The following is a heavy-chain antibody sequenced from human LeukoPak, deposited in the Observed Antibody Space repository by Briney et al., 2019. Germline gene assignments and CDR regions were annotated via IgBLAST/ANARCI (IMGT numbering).Heavy chain of an antibody. J-gene: IGHJ4*02. V-gene: IGHV4-4*02. CDR3: ARDVVAAAGSFDY. D-gene: IGHD6-13*01. CDR2: IHGTGST. Sequence: SETLSLTCAVSGGSVSSSNWCSWVRQSPGKGLEWIAAIHGTGSTNYNPSLKSRVTISLDTSRNQFSLKLTSVTAADTAVYYCARDVVAAAGSFDYWGQGTQVTVSS. CDR1: GGSVSSSNW.